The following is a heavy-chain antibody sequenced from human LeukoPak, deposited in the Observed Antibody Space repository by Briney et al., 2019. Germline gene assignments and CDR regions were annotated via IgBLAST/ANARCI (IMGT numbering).Heavy chain of an antibody. Sequence: GGSLRLSCAASGFTFSSYWMHWVRQAPGKGLLWVSRINSDGSSTSYTDSVKGRFTISRDNAKNTLYLQMNSLIAEDTAVYYCARGGYSYGYMNWYFDLWGRGTLVTVSS. CDR1: GFTFSSYW. D-gene: IGHD5-18*01. J-gene: IGHJ2*01. CDR2: INSDGSST. V-gene: IGHV3-74*01. CDR3: ARGGYSYGYMNWYFDL.